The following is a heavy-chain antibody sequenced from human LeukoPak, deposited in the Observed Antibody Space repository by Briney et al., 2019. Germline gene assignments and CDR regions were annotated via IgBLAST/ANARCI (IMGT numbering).Heavy chain of an antibody. V-gene: IGHV3-30*03. CDR3: ARRGYSYANRGYYFDY. J-gene: IGHJ4*02. CDR1: GFTFSSYG. CDR2: ISYDGSNK. D-gene: IGHD5-18*01. Sequence: PGGSLRLSCAASGFTFSSYGMHWVRQAPGKGLEWVAVISYDGSNKYYADSVKGRFTISRDNSKNTLYLQMNSLRAEDTAVYYCARRGYSYANRGYYFDYWGQGTLVTVST.